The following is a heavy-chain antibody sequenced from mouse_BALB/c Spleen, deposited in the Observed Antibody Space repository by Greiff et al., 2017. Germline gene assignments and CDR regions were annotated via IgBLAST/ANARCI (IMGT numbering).Heavy chain of an antibody. CDR1: GYTFTSYY. CDR2: INPSNGGT. J-gene: IGHJ3*01. CDR3: TRPPSLYGSSAWFAY. V-gene: IGHV1S81*02. Sequence: QVQLQQSGAELVKPGASVKLSCKASGYTFTSYYMYWVKQRPGQGLEWIGEINPSNGGTNFNEKFKSKATLTVDKSSSTAYMQLSSLTSEDSAVYYCTRPPSLYGSSAWFAYWGQGTLVTVSA. D-gene: IGHD1-1*01.